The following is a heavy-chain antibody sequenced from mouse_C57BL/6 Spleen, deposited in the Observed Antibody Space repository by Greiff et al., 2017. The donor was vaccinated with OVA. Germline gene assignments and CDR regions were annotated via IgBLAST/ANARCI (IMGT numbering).Heavy chain of an antibody. CDR2: IDPSDSET. CDR1: GYTFTSYW. V-gene: IGHV1-52*01. CDR3: ARGDCGSSDTGFAY. J-gene: IGHJ3*01. Sequence: QVQLQQPGAELVRPGSSVKLSCKASGYTFTSYWMHWVKQRPIQGLEWIGNIDPSDSETHYNQKFKDKATLTVDKSSSTAYMQLSSLTSEDSAVYDCARGDCGSSDTGFAYWGQGTLVTVSA. D-gene: IGHD1-1*01.